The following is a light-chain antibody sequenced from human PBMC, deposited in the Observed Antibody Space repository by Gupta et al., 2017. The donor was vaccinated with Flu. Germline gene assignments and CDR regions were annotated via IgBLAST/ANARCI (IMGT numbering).Light chain of an antibody. CDR1: SSDDSGYNY. CDR2: YVS. Sequence: QSALTHPASVSGTLRQSNTISVTGTSSDDSGYNYVAWYHQHPGQAPQLMIYYVSNRPSGVSNRFSGSTSGNTASLTISGLQAEDEADYYCSSYTGSSTLNWVFGGGTKLTVL. J-gene: IGLJ3*02. CDR3: SSYTGSSTLNWV. V-gene: IGLV2-14*01.